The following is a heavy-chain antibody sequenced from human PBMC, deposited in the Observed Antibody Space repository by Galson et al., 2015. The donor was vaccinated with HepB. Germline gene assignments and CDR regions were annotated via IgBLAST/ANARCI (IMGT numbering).Heavy chain of an antibody. D-gene: IGHD5-24*01. CDR2: TYYRSKWYN. CDR3: AKGVRDGYNSGYYFDY. J-gene: IGHJ4*02. Sequence: CAISGDSVSSNSGAWNWIRQSPSRGLEWLGRTYYRSKWYNDYAESVKSRITINPDTAKNQFFLQLNSVTPEDTAVYYCAKGVRDGYNSGYYFDYWGQGTLVTVSS. CDR1: GDSVSSNSGA. V-gene: IGHV6-1*01.